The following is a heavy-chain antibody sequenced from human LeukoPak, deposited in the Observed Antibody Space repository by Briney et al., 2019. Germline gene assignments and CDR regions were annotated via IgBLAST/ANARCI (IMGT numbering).Heavy chain of an antibody. V-gene: IGHV3-11*01. Sequence: GGSLRLFCAASGFTFSDYYMSWIRQAAGKGLEWVSYISSSGSTIYYADSVKGRFTISRDNAKNSLYLQMNSLRAEDTAVYYCARVWELLLPDYWGQGTLVTVSS. CDR3: ARVWELLLPDY. CDR2: ISSSGSTI. CDR1: GFTFSDYY. D-gene: IGHD1-26*01. J-gene: IGHJ4*02.